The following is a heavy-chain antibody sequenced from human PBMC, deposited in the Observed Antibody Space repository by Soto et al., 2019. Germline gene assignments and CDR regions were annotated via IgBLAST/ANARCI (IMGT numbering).Heavy chain of an antibody. V-gene: IGHV3-23*01. Sequence: RQVLEKGMEWVAAVSANGQGIYYADCVRGRFTISRDNSKNTVFRHRESLSAEDTADYYFAKRRQDPRDFHHYWGQGTLGPGSS. CDR2: VSANGQGI. J-gene: IGHJ4*02. CDR3: AKRRQDPRDFHHY.